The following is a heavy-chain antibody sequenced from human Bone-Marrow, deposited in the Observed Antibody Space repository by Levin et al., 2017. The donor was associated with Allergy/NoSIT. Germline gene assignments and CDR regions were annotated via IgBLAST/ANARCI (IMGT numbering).Heavy chain of an antibody. D-gene: IGHD2-21*02. CDR1: GFTFSNVW. CDR3: TTWFLVVAPAIPYYYYGMDV. CDR2: IKSKTDGGTT. Sequence: CAASGFTFSNVWMSWVRQAPGKGLEWVGRIKSKTDGGTTDYAALVKGRFTISRDDSKNTLYLQMNSLTPEDTALYYCTTWFLVVAPAIPYYYYGMDVWGQGTTVTVSS. V-gene: IGHV3-15*01. J-gene: IGHJ6*02.